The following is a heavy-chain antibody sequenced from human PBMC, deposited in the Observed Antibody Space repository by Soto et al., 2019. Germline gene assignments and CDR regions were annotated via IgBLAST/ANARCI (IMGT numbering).Heavy chain of an antibody. J-gene: IGHJ6*02. CDR2: IYASGST. CDR1: GGSIKSAY. Sequence: PSETLSLTCSVSGGSIKSAYCNWIRQPAGKGLEWIGRIYASGSTNYNPSLQSRVTMSVDTSTNQFSPKLTSVTAAETAVYYCAGINPDVYYGVDVWGQGTMVTVSS. CDR3: AGINPDVYYGVDV. V-gene: IGHV4-4*07. D-gene: IGHD1-20*01.